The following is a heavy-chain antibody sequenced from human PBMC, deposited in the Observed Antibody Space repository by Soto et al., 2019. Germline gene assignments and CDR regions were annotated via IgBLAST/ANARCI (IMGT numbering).Heavy chain of an antibody. D-gene: IGHD1-1*01. CDR3: ARVGRVQLERGGWFDP. J-gene: IGHJ5*02. V-gene: IGHV1-69*02. CDR1: GGTFSSYT. CDR2: IIPILGIA. Sequence: QVQLVQSGAEVKKPGSSVKVSCKASGGTFSSYTISWVRQAPGQGLEWMGRIIPILGIANYAQKFQGRVTITADKSTSTAYMELSSLRSEDTAVYYCARVGRVQLERGGWFDPWGQGTLVTVSS.